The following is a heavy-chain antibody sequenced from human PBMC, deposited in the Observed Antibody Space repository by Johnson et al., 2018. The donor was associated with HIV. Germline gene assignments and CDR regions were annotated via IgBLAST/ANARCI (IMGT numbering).Heavy chain of an antibody. V-gene: IGHV3-66*01. CDR3: ARAYTYGAFDI. CDR1: GFTFSSYA. D-gene: IGHD5-18*01. J-gene: IGHJ3*02. Sequence: VQLVESGGGLVQPGGSLRLSCAASGFTFSSYAMSWVRQAPGKGLEWVSVIYSGVTTYHADSVPGRFIISRDNSKSTLYLQMNSLRAEDTAVYYCARAYTYGAFDIWGQGTMVTVSS. CDR2: IYSGVTT.